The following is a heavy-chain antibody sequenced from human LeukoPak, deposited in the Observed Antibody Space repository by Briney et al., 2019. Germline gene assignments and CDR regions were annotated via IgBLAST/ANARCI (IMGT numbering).Heavy chain of an antibody. CDR1: GGSISSYY. CDR2: IYYSGST. CDR3: AREAAAVGVDY. D-gene: IGHD6-13*01. Sequence: PSETLSLTCTVSGGSISSYYWSWIRQPPGKGLEWIGYIYYSGSTNYNPSLKSRVTISVDTSKNQFSLKLSSVTAADTAVYYCAREAAAVGVDYWGQGTLVTVSS. J-gene: IGHJ4*02. V-gene: IGHV4-59*01.